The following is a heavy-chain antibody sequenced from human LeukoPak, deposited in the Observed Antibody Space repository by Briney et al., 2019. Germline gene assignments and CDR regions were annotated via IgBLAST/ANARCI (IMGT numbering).Heavy chain of an antibody. CDR1: GITFSTYA. V-gene: IGHV3-23*01. J-gene: IGHJ3*02. CDR3: AKDGKFGGGSPGDAFNI. Sequence: GGSLRLSCAASGITFSTYAMSWVRQAPGKGLQWVSVISGGGGTTYYADSVKGRFTISRDNSKNTLYLQMNSLRAEDTAVYYCAKDGKFGGGSPGDAFNIWGQGTMVTVSS. CDR2: ISGGGGTT. D-gene: IGHD3-16*01.